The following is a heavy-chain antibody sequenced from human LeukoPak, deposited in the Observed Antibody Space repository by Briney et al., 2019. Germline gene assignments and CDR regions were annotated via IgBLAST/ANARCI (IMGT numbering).Heavy chain of an antibody. J-gene: IGHJ3*02. CDR3: ARSGGLDSFDI. Sequence: SETLSLTCTVAGGSISSYYWSWIRQPPGKGLEWIGYIYYSGSTNYNPSLKSRVTISVDTSKNQFSLKLSSVTAADTAVYYCARSGGLDSFDIWGQGTMVTVSS. CDR2: IYYSGST. V-gene: IGHV4-59*01. D-gene: IGHD3-10*01. CDR1: GGSISSYY.